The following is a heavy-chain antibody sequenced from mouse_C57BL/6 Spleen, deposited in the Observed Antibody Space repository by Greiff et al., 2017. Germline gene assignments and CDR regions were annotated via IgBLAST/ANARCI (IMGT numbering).Heavy chain of an antibody. J-gene: IGHJ2*01. Sequence: VQLKESGPGMVKPSQSLSLTCTVTGYSITSGYDWHWIRHFPGNKLEWMGYISYSGSTNYNPSLKSRISITHDTSKNHFFLKLNSVTTEDTATYYCARRTYYGSSYFDYWGQGTTLTVSS. CDR3: ARRTYYGSSYFDY. D-gene: IGHD1-1*01. CDR2: ISYSGST. V-gene: IGHV3-1*01. CDR1: GYSITSGYD.